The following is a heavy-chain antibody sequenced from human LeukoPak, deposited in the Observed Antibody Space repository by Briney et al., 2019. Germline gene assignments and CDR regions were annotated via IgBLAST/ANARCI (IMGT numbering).Heavy chain of an antibody. Sequence: GGSLRLSCAASGFTFSSYWMHWVRQAPGKGLVWVSRINSDGSSTSYADSVKGRFTISRDNAKNTLYLQMNSLRAEDTAVYYCARATGLRYFDWLSGGDYWGQGTLVTVSS. J-gene: IGHJ4*02. CDR3: ARATGLRYFDWLSGGDY. D-gene: IGHD3-9*01. V-gene: IGHV3-74*01. CDR2: INSDGSST. CDR1: GFTFSSYW.